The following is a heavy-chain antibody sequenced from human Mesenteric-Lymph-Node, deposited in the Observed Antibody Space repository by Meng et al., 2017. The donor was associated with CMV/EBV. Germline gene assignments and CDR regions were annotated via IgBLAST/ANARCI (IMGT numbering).Heavy chain of an antibody. D-gene: IGHD6-13*01. CDR2: IYWDDDK. J-gene: IGHJ4*02. Sequence: QITLKESGPTLVKPKKTLTLTCTFPGFSLSTSGVGVGWIRQPPGKALEWLALIYWDDDKRYSPSLKSRLTITKGTSKNQVVLTMTNMDPVDTATYYCAHSSGIAAAGPFYFDYWGQGTLVTVSS. CDR1: GFSLSTSGVG. CDR3: AHSSGIAAAGPFYFDY. V-gene: IGHV2-5*02.